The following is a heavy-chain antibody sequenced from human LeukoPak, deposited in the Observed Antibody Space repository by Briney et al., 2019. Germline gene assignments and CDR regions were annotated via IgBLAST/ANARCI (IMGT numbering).Heavy chain of an antibody. Sequence: PGRSLRLSCAASGFTVSSNFMNWVRQAPGQGLERVSVMYSGRSTYYADSVKGRFTISRDNSKNTLYLQMNSLRAEDTAVYYCAREGGGRSFDYWGQGTLVTVSS. D-gene: IGHD2-15*01. CDR2: MYSGRST. V-gene: IGHV3-66*01. CDR3: AREGGGRSFDY. J-gene: IGHJ4*02. CDR1: GFTVSSNF.